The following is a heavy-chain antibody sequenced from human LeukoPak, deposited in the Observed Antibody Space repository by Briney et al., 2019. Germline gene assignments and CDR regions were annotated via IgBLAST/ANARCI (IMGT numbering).Heavy chain of an antibody. CDR3: ARSRGSIAARPSDY. V-gene: IGHV3-23*01. J-gene: IGHJ4*02. D-gene: IGHD6-6*01. CDR2: ISGSGGST. CDR1: GFTFSSYA. Sequence: GGSLRLSCAASGFTFSSYAMSWVRQAPGKGLEWVSAISGSGGSTYYADSVKGRFTISRDNSKNTLYLQMNSLRAEDTAVYYCARSRGSIAARPSDYWGQGTLVTVSS.